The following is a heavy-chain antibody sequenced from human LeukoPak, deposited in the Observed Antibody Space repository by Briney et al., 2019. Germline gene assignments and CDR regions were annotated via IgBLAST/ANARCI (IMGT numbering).Heavy chain of an antibody. D-gene: IGHD5-12*01. CDR3: ARDRRRGYSGYDYDFDY. Sequence: ASVKVSCKASGYTFTSYGISWVRQAPGQGLEWMGWISAYNGNTNYAQKLQGRVTMTTDTSTSTAYMELRSLRSDDTAVYYCARDRRRGYSGYDYDFDYWGQGALVTVSS. CDR2: ISAYNGNT. CDR1: GYTFTSYG. V-gene: IGHV1-18*01. J-gene: IGHJ4*02.